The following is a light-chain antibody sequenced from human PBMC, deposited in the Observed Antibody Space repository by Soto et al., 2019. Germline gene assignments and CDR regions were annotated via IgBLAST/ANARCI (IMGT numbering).Light chain of an antibody. CDR3: QQFNTYPIT. CDR1: QDIRGA. V-gene: IGKV1-13*02. CDR2: DVS. J-gene: IGKJ5*01. Sequence: IQLTQSPSSLSASVGDRVTITCRASQDIRGALAWYQQKPGKAPKFLIFDVSTLQSGVPSRFSGRGSGTDFTLTISSLNPEDFGTYYCQQFNTYPITFGQGTRLEIK.